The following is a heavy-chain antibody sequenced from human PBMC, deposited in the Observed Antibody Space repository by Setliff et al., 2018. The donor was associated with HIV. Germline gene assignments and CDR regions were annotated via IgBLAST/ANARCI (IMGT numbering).Heavy chain of an antibody. J-gene: IGHJ3*02. CDR1: GGSLGGYY. CDR3: ARVFPPIRGAPFGVPPGVFDI. V-gene: IGHV4-4*07. Sequence: SETLSLTCTVSGGSLGGYYWSWIRQPAGKRLEWIGRIFASGPTNYNPSLKSRVSMSIDTSKDQFSLNLNSVTAADTAVYYCARVFPPIRGAPFGVPPGVFDIWGQGSMVTVS. CDR2: IFASGPT. D-gene: IGHD2-8*01.